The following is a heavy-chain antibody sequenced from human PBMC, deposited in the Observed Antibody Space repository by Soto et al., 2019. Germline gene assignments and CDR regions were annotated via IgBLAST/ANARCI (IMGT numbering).Heavy chain of an antibody. CDR2: IYYTGAT. J-gene: IGHJ4*02. CDR3: ATGIGWQIDY. Sequence: QVQLQESGPGLVKPPETLSLTCTVSGGSISNSYCNWIRQPPGKGPEWIGYIYYTGATKYNPSVQSRVTISRDTPRNQFSLRLTSVTAADTAVYYCATGIGWQIDYWGQGTLVTVSS. D-gene: IGHD6-19*01. V-gene: IGHV4-59*08. CDR1: GGSISNSY.